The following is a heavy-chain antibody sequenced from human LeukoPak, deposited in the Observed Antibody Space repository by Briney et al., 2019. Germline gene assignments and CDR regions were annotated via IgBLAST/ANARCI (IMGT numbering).Heavy chain of an antibody. J-gene: IGHJ4*02. D-gene: IGHD3-10*01. Sequence: GGSLRLSCAASGFTFSNYAMSWVRQAPGKGLEWVSSISSSSSYIYYADSVKGRFTISRDNAKNSLFLQVNSLRAEDTAVYYCARDGGIYYGSGSFPYYFDSWGQGTLVTVSS. CDR3: ARDGGIYYGSGSFPYYFDS. V-gene: IGHV3-21*01. CDR2: ISSSSSYI. CDR1: GFTFSNYA.